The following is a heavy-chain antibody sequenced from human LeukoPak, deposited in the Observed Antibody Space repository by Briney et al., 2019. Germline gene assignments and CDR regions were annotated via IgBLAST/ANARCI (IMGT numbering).Heavy chain of an antibody. V-gene: IGHV1-2*02. CDR3: ARWVGSKCYFDY. Sequence: GASVKVSRKASGYTFTGYYMHWVRQAPGQGLEWMGWINPNSGGTNYAQKFQGRVTMTRDTSISTAYMELSRLRSDDTAVYYCARWVGSKCYFDYWGQGTLVTVSS. CDR2: INPNSGGT. J-gene: IGHJ4*02. D-gene: IGHD4-11*01. CDR1: GYTFTGYY.